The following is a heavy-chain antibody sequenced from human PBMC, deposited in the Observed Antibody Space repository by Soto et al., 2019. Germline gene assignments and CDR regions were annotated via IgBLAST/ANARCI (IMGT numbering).Heavy chain of an antibody. Sequence: ASVKVSCKASGYTFTSYYMHWVRQAPGQGLEWMGIINPSGGSTSYAQKFQGRVTMTRDTSTSTVYMELSSLRSEDTAVFYCARVSGGWYAPAYYYGMDVWGQGTTVTVSS. CDR1: GYTFTSYY. D-gene: IGHD6-19*01. V-gene: IGHV1-46*01. J-gene: IGHJ6*02. CDR2: INPSGGST. CDR3: ARVSGGWYAPAYYYGMDV.